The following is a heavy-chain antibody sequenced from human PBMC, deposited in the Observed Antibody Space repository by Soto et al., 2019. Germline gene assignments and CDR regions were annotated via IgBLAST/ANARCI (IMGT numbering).Heavy chain of an antibody. CDR2: IVVGSGNT. CDR3: AAASHIRVHPKYGLDV. CDR1: GFTFTSSA. J-gene: IGHJ6*02. Sequence: SVKVSCKASGFTFTSSAVQWVRQARGQRLEWIGWIVVGSGNTNYAQKFQERVTITRDMSTSTAYMELSSLRSEDTAVYYCAAASHIRVHPKYGLDVWGQGTTVTVSS. D-gene: IGHD1-1*01. V-gene: IGHV1-58*01.